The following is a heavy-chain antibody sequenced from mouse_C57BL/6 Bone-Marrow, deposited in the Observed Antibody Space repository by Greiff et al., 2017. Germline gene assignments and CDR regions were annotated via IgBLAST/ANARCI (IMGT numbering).Heavy chain of an antibody. J-gene: IGHJ1*03. CDR2: IWSGGST. CDR3: AKKDWDGDGYFDV. D-gene: IGHD4-1*01. V-gene: IGHV2-4*01. Sequence: QVQLKESGPGLVQPSQSLSITCTVSGFSLTSYGVHWVRQPPGKGLEWLGVIWSGGSTDYNAAFISRLSISKDNSKSQVFFKMNSLQADDTAIYYCAKKDWDGDGYFDVWGTGTTVTVSS. CDR1: GFSLTSYG.